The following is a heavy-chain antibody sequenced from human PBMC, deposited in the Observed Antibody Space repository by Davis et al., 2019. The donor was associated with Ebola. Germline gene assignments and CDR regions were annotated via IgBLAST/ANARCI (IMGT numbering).Heavy chain of an antibody. CDR3: AREGSSSWNDAFDI. V-gene: IGHV4-39*07. J-gene: IGHJ3*02. D-gene: IGHD6-13*01. Sequence: MPSETLSLTCTVSGGSISSSSYYWGWIRPPPGKGLEWIGSIYYSGSTYYNPSLKSRVTISVDTSKNQFSLKLSSVTAADTAVYYCAREGSSSWNDAFDIWGQGTMVTVSS. CDR2: IYYSGST. CDR1: GGSISSSSYY.